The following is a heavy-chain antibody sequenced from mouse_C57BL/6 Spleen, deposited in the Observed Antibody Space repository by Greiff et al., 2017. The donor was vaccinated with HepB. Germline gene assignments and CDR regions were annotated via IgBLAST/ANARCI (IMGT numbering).Heavy chain of an antibody. CDR1: GFSLTSYG. CDR3: ASGREGFAY. J-gene: IGHJ3*01. Sequence: VKLMESGPGLVAPSQSLSITCTVSGFSLTSYGVDWVRQSPGKGLEWLGVIWGVGSTNYNSALKSRLSISKDNSKSQVFLKMNSLQTDDTAMYYCASGREGFAYWGQGTLVTVSA. V-gene: IGHV2-6*01. CDR2: IWGVGST.